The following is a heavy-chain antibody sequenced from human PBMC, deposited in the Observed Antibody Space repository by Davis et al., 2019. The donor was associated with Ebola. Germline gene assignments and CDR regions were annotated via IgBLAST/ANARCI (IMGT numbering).Heavy chain of an antibody. CDR2: IYPGDSDT. CDR3: ARHRLGYCSGGSCTTVNWFDP. J-gene: IGHJ5*02. D-gene: IGHD2-15*01. V-gene: IGHV5-51*01. Sequence: GESLKISCKGSGCSFTSYWIGWVRQMPGKGLEWMGIIYPGDSDTRYSPSFQGQVTISADKSISTAYLQWSSLKASDTAMYYCARHRLGYCSGGSCTTVNWFDPWGQGTLVTVSS. CDR1: GCSFTSYW.